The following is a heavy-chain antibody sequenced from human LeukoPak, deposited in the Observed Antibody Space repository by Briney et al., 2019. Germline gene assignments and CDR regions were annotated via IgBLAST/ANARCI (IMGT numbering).Heavy chain of an antibody. CDR3: ARRIYSSSWFYYYYGMDV. CDR1: GGSISIISHY. V-gene: IGHV4-61*05. CDR2: IYYSGST. Sequence: KPSETLSLTCTVSGGSISIISHYWGWIRQPPGKGLDWIGYIYYSGSTNYNPSLKSRVTISVDTSKNQFSLKLSSVTAADTAVYYCARRIYSSSWFYYYYGMDVWGQGTTVTVS. D-gene: IGHD6-13*01. J-gene: IGHJ6*02.